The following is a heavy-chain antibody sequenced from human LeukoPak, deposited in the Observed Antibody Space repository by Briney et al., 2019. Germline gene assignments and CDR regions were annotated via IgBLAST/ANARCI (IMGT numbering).Heavy chain of an antibody. CDR3: ARLTLTSPFDY. J-gene: IGHJ4*02. CDR2: IYYSGNT. CDR1: GDSISSSTYS. V-gene: IGHV4-39*01. D-gene: IGHD4-11*01. Sequence: PSETLSLTCTVSGDSISSSTYSWGWIRQPPGKGLECIGCIYYSGNTFYNPSLKSRVSMSVDTSKNQFSLKLSSVTAADTAVYYCARLTLTSPFDYWGQGTLVTVSS.